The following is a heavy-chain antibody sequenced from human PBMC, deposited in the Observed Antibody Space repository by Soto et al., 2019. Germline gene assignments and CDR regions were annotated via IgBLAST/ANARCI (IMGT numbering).Heavy chain of an antibody. CDR1: GGSISSSSYY. CDR2: LYYSGST. D-gene: IGHD5-12*01. V-gene: IGHV4-39*01. J-gene: IGHJ4*02. CDR3: ARTAGWAPGGSYDY. Sequence: QLQLQESGPGLVKPPETLSLTCTVSGGSISSSSYYWGWIRQPPGKGLEWIGSLYYSGSTYYNPSLKSRVTISVDTSKNQFSLKLSPVTAADTAVYYCARTAGWAPGGSYDYWGQGTLVTVSS.